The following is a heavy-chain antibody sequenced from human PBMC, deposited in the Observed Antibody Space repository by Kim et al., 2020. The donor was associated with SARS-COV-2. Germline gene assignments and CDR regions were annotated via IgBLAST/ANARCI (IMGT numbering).Heavy chain of an antibody. V-gene: IGHV3-23*01. CDR2: ISEDGSDT. CDR1: GFTFSSYA. CDR3: ANVGGR. J-gene: IGHJ4*02. Sequence: GGSLRLSCAASGFTFSSYAMSWVRQAPGKGLEWVSAISEDGSDTFYVDSLKGRFTIYRDNSKNTLYLQMNSLKAEDTAVYYCANVGGRWGQGTLATVSS. D-gene: IGHD2-15*01.